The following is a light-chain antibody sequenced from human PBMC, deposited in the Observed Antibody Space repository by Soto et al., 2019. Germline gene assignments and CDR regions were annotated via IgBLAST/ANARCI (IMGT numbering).Light chain of an antibody. Sequence: QSVLTRPPSASGTPGQRVTISCSGSSSNIGSYTVNWYQQLPGTAPKLLIYSNNQRPSGVPDRFSGSKSGISASLAISGLQSEDEADYYCAAWDDSLKGVVFGGGTKLTVL. CDR3: AAWDDSLKGVV. CDR2: SNN. J-gene: IGLJ2*01. CDR1: SSNIGSYT. V-gene: IGLV1-44*01.